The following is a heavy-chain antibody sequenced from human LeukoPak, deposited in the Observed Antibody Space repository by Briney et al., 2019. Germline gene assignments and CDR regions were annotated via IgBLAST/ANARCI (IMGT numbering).Heavy chain of an antibody. CDR1: GGSFSGYY. CDR2: INHSGST. J-gene: IGHJ4*02. D-gene: IGHD3-3*01. CDR3: ARSITIFGVVTD. V-gene: IGHV4-34*01. Sequence: SETLSLTCAVYGGSFSGYYWSWIRQPPGKGLEWIGEINHSGSTNYNPSLKSRVTISVDTSKNQFSLKLSSVTAADTAVYYCARSITIFGVVTDWGQGTLVTVSS.